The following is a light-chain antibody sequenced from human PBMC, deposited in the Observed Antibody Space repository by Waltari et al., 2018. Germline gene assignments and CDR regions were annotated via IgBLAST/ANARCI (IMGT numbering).Light chain of an antibody. CDR1: QDISSY. CDR2: DVS. CDR3: QQYEDVPYT. J-gene: IGKJ2*01. Sequence: DIQMTQSPSSLSASVGDRVTITCQASQDISSYLNWYQQRPGKAPKLLIYDVSNLESGVPSRFSGGGYGTDFSFTISSLQSEDIATYYCQQYEDVPYTFGQGTKLMIK. V-gene: IGKV1-33*01.